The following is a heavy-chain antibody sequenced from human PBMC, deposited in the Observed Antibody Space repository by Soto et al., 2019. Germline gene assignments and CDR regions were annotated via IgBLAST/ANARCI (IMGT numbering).Heavy chain of an antibody. Sequence: GASVKVSCKASGGTFRRYTITWVRQAPGQGLEWMGGITPMFGTPNYAQKFRGRVTITADESTSTAYMELSSLRSEDTAMYFCARDAHLYDSRAYYYLYWGQGTLVTVSS. CDR1: GGTFRRYT. J-gene: IGHJ4*02. CDR3: ARDAHLYDSRAYYYLY. V-gene: IGHV1-69*13. CDR2: ITPMFGTP. D-gene: IGHD3-22*01.